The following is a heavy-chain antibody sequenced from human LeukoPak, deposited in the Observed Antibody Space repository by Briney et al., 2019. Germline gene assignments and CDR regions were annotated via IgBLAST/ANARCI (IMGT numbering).Heavy chain of an antibody. Sequence: GASVKVSCTASGGTFSSYAISWVRQALGQGLEWMGGIIPIFGTANYAQKFQGRVTITADESTSTAYMELSSLRSEDTAVYYCASYSNSINFDYWGQGTLVTVSS. CDR2: IIPIFGTA. J-gene: IGHJ4*02. CDR1: GGTFSSYA. V-gene: IGHV1-69*13. D-gene: IGHD4-11*01. CDR3: ASYSNSINFDY.